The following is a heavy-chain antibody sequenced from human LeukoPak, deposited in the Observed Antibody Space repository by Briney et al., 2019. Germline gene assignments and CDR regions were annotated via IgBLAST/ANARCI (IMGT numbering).Heavy chain of an antibody. CDR3: AREDDGSWYGRLFDY. CDR2: INSDGSST. J-gene: IGHJ4*02. V-gene: IGHV3-74*01. D-gene: IGHD6-13*01. Sequence: GGSLRLSCAASGFTFSSYWMHWVRQAPGKGLVWVSRINSDGSSTSYADSVKGRFTISRDNAKNTLYLQMNSPRAEDTAVYYCAREDDGSWYGRLFDYWGQGTLVTVSS. CDR1: GFTFSSYW.